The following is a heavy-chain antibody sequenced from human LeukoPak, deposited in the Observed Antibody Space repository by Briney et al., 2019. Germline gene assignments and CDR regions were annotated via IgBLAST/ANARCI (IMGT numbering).Heavy chain of an antibody. D-gene: IGHD1-14*01. CDR1: GFTFSTYS. CDR2: IRSGGTI. Sequence: PGGSLRLSCAASGFTFSTYSMNWVRQAPGKGLEWLSYIRSGGTINYADSVKGRFIISRDNAKNTLYLQMNSLRAEDTAVYYCVRDSNLSFDYWGQGALVTVSS. J-gene: IGHJ4*02. V-gene: IGHV3-48*01. CDR3: VRDSNLSFDY.